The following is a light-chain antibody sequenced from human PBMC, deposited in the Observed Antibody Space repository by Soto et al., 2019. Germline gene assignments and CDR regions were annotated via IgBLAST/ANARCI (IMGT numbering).Light chain of an antibody. J-gene: IGKJ1*01. CDR2: AAS. CDR3: HHSTTGT. V-gene: IGKV1-39*01. CDR1: QGISTY. Sequence: EIQITQSPSCLSASIGDPVTITCRASQGISTYLNWHQPKPGKAPNLLIYAASSLQSGVPSRFSGSGSETAFTLTISSLQPEDLATYSRHHSTTGTFGQGTKVDIK.